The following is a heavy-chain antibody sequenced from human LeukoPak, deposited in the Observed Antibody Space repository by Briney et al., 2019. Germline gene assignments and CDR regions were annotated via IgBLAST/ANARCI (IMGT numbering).Heavy chain of an antibody. CDR2: ISYDGSNK. D-gene: IGHD3-10*01. J-gene: IGHJ1*01. Sequence: GGSLRLSCAASGFTVSSNYMSWVRQAPGKGLEWVAVISYDGSNKYYADSVKGRFTISRDNSKNTLYLQMDSLRTEDTAVYYCARDRSGVPSRPTSLFGVRGPTSAGYFQHWGQGTLVTVSS. CDR3: ARDRSGVPSRPTSLFGVRGPTSAGYFQH. V-gene: IGHV3-30-3*01. CDR1: GFTVSSNY.